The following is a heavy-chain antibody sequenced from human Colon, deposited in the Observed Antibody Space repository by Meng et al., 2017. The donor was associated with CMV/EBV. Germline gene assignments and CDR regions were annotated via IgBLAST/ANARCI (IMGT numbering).Heavy chain of an antibody. D-gene: IGHD6-6*01. Sequence: QLQMQESGPGLVRPSETRSLTCTVSGGSISSSSYYWAWIRQPPGKGLEWIGSIFYTGTTYYKPSLKSRVTISVDTSKNQFSLKLSSVTAADTAVYYCIRETTGSSSSYWGQGTLVTVSS. J-gene: IGHJ4*02. CDR3: IRETTGSSSSY. CDR2: IFYTGTT. CDR1: GGSISSSSYY. V-gene: IGHV4-39*07.